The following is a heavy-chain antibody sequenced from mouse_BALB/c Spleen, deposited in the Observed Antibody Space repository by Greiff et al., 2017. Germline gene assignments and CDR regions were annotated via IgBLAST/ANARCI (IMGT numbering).Heavy chain of an antibody. Sequence: EVMLVESGGGLVKPGGSLKLSCAASGFTFSSYAMSWVRQSPEKRLEWVAEISSGGSYTYYPDTVTGRFTISRDNAKNTLYLEMSSLRSEDTAMYYCARLFITTVVGRGYFDVWGAGTTVTVSS. CDR1: GFTFSSYA. CDR3: ARLFITTVVGRGYFDV. J-gene: IGHJ1*01. D-gene: IGHD1-1*01. V-gene: IGHV5-9-4*01. CDR2: ISSGGSYT.